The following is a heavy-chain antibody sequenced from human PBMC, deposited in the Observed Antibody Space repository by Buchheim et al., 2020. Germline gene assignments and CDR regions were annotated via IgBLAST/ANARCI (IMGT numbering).Heavy chain of an antibody. CDR2: ISYDGSNK. D-gene: IGHD1-26*01. CDR1: GFTFSSYG. V-gene: IGHV3-30*18. Sequence: QVQLVESGGGVVQPGRSLRLSCAASGFTFSSYGMHWVRQAPGKGLEWVAVISYDGSNKYYADSVKGRFTISRDNSKNTLYLQMNSLRAEDTAVYYCAKDCLEWELLVCGMDVWGQGTT. CDR3: AKDCLEWELLVCGMDV. J-gene: IGHJ6*02.